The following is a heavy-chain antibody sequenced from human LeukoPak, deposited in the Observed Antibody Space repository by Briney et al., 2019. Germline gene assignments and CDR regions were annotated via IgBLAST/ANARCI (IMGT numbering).Heavy chain of an antibody. CDR1: GGTFSSYA. CDR2: IIPIFGTA. V-gene: IGHV1-69*05. D-gene: IGHD3-10*01. Sequence: SVRVSCKASGGTFSSYAISWVRQAPGQGLEWMGGIIPIFGTANYAQKFQGRVTITTDESTSTAYMELSSLRSEDTAVYYCARGRYYYGSGSYYNVDHDAFDIWGQGTMVTVSS. J-gene: IGHJ3*02. CDR3: ARGRYYYGSGSYYNVDHDAFDI.